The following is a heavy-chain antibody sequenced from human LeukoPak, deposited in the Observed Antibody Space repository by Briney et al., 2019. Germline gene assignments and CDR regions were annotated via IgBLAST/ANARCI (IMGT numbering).Heavy chain of an antibody. V-gene: IGHV1-18*04. J-gene: IGHJ4*02. Sequence: ASVKVSCKASGYVFNLFGFSWARQAPGQGLEWMGWISGYNGDTKYAQKIQGRVTLTTDSSASTAYMELRTLRSDDTAIYYCARDRDLIGVTTTRLDYWGQGTLVTVSS. CDR1: GYVFNLFG. CDR3: ARDRDLIGVTTTRLDY. D-gene: IGHD6-19*01. CDR2: ISGYNGDT.